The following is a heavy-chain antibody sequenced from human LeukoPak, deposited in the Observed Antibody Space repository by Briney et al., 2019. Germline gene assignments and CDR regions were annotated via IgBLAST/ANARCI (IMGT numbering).Heavy chain of an antibody. Sequence: PGGSLRLSCAASGSTFSSYWMSWVRQAPGKGLEWVANIKQDGSEKYYVDSVKGRFTISRDNAKNSLYLQMNSLRAEDTAVYYCARGYFDYWGQGTLVTVSS. CDR2: IKQDGSEK. V-gene: IGHV3-7*03. J-gene: IGHJ4*02. CDR1: GSTFSSYW. CDR3: ARGYFDY.